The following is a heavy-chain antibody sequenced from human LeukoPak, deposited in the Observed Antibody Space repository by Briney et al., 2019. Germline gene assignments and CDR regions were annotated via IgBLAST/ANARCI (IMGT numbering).Heavy chain of an antibody. Sequence: SETLSLTCAVYGGSFSGYYWTWIRQPPGKGLEWIGEINHSGSTNYNPSLKSRVTISVDTSKKQFSLKLSSVTAADTAVYYCASLSRYVWGNYPSYYGMDVWGQGTTVTVSS. D-gene: IGHD3-16*02. CDR3: ASLSRYVWGNYPSYYGMDV. CDR1: GGSFSGYY. CDR2: INHSGST. J-gene: IGHJ6*02. V-gene: IGHV4-34*01.